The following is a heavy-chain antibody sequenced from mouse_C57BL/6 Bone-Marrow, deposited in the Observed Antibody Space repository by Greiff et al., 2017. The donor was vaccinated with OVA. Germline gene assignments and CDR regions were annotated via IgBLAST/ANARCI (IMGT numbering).Heavy chain of an antibody. CDR2: INPNNGGT. J-gene: IGHJ2*01. D-gene: IGHD1-1*01. Sequence: VQLQQSGPELVKPGASVKISCKASGYTFTDYYMNWVKQSHGKSLEWIGDINPNNGGTSYNQKFKGKATLTVDKSSSTAYMELRSLTSEDSAVYYCASYYYGSEDYWGQGTTLTVSS. V-gene: IGHV1-26*01. CDR1: GYTFTDYY. CDR3: ASYYYGSEDY.